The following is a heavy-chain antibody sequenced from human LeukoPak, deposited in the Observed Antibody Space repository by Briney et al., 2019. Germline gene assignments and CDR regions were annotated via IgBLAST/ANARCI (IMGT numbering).Heavy chain of an antibody. CDR3: ARGYYYGSGSYYWRGYYYYYMDV. D-gene: IGHD3-10*01. Sequence: SETLSLTCAVSGGSISSSNWWSWVRQPPGKGLEWIGEIYHSGSTNYNPSLKSRVTISVDKSKNQFSLKLSSVTAADTAVYYCARGYYYGSGSYYWRGYYYYYMDVWGKGTTVTVSS. CDR2: IYHSGST. V-gene: IGHV4-4*02. J-gene: IGHJ6*03. CDR1: GGSISSSNW.